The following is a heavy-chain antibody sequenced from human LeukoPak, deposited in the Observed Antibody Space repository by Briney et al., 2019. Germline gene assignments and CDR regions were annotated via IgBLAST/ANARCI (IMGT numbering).Heavy chain of an antibody. Sequence: PGGSLRLSCAASGFTFSSYAMHWVRQAPGKGLEYVSAISSNGGSTYYANSVKGRFTISRDNSKNTLYLQMGSLRAEDMAVYYCARGGQIPYWGQGTLVTVSS. CDR1: GFTFSSYA. V-gene: IGHV3-64*01. J-gene: IGHJ4*02. D-gene: IGHD2-21*01. CDR2: ISSNGGST. CDR3: ARGGQIPY.